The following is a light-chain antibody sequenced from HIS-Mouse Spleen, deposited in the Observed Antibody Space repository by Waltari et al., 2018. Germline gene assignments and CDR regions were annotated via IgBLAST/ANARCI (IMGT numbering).Light chain of an antibody. Sequence: QSALTQPASVSGSPGQSITISCTGPSSDVGGYNYVSWSQQHPGKAPKLMIYDVSNRPSGVSNRFSGSKSGNTASLTISGLQAEDEADYYCSSYTSSSTLVVFGGGTKLTVL. CDR3: SSYTSSSTLVV. J-gene: IGLJ2*01. CDR1: SSDVGGYNY. V-gene: IGLV2-14*03. CDR2: DVS.